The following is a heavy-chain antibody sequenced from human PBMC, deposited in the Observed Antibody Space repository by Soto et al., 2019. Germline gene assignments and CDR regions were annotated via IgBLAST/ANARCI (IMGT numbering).Heavy chain of an antibody. D-gene: IGHD6-6*01. CDR1: GGSISSSSYY. CDR3: ARHRARNWFDP. J-gene: IGHJ5*02. Sequence: QLQLQESGPGLVKPSETLSLTCIVSGGSISSSSYYWGWIRQPPGKGLEWIGRIYYSGSTYYNPSLKRRVTISVDTSKNQFSLKLSSVTAADTAVFYCARHRARNWFDPWGQGTLVTVSS. V-gene: IGHV4-39*01. CDR2: IYYSGST.